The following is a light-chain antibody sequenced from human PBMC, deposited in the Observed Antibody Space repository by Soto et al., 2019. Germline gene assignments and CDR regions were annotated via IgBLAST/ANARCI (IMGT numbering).Light chain of an antibody. CDR1: SSDVGAYNY. V-gene: IGLV2-11*01. Sequence: QSVLTQPRSVSGSPGQSVTISCTGTSSDVGAYNYVSWYQQESGKAPKVMIYDVSQRPSGVPDRFSATKSGNLAYLTISGLRAEDEADYYCCSYAGSSYVFGTGTKLTVL. CDR3: CSYAGSSYV. CDR2: DVS. J-gene: IGLJ1*01.